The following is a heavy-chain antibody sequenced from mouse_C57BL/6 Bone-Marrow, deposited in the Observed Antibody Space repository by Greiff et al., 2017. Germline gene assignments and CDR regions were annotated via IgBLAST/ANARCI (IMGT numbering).Heavy chain of an antibody. CDR3: ARTNNCCSLYYFDY. Sequence: VQLQQSGPELVKPGASVKLSCTASGYTFTSYDINWVKQRPGQGLEWIGWIDPIDGSTKYNEKFKGKATLTVDTSSSTAYLELHSLTSENSAVYYCARTNNCCSLYYFDYWGQGTTLTVSS. CDR1: GYTFTSYD. CDR2: IDPIDGST. V-gene: IGHV1-85*01. J-gene: IGHJ2*01. D-gene: IGHD1-3*01.